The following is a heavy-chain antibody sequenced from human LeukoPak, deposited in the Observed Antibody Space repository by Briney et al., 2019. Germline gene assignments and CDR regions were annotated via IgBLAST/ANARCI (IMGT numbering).Heavy chain of an antibody. J-gene: IGHJ2*01. CDR1: GGSISSYY. CDR3: ARGYCTSSSCYLWYFDL. V-gene: IGHV4-59*01. CDR2: IYYSGST. Sequence: PSETLSLTCTVSGGSISSYYWSWIRQPPGKGLEWIGYIYYSGSTNYNPSLKSRVTISVGTSKNQFSLKLSSVTAADTAVYYCARGYCTSSSCYLWYFDLWGRGTLVTVSS. D-gene: IGHD2-2*01.